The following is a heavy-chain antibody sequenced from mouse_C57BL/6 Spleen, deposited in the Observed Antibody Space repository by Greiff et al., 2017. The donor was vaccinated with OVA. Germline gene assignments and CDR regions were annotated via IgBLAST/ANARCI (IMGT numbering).Heavy chain of an antibody. V-gene: IGHV7-1*01. CDR1: GFTFSDFY. Sequence: EVQVVESGGGLVQSGRSLRLSCATSGFTFSDFYMEWVRPAPGKGLEWIASSRNKANDYTTEYSASVKGRFIVSRDTSQSILYLQMNALRAEDTAIYYCARDAYGFDYWGKGTTLTVSS. D-gene: IGHD2-10*02. J-gene: IGHJ2*01. CDR2: SRNKANDYTT. CDR3: ARDAYGFDY.